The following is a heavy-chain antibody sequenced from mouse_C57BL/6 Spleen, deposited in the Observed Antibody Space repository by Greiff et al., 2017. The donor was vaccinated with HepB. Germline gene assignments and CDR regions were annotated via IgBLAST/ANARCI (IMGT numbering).Heavy chain of an antibody. J-gene: IGHJ2*01. CDR1: GYTFTSYW. Sequence: QVQLKQPGAELVKPGASVKLSCKASGYTFTSYWMHWVKQRPGRGLEWIGRIDPNSGGTKYNEKFKSKATLTVDKPSSTAYMQLSSLTSEDSAVYYCARRGKLYFDYWGQGTTLTVSS. V-gene: IGHV1-72*01. CDR2: IDPNSGGT. CDR3: ARRGKLYFDY.